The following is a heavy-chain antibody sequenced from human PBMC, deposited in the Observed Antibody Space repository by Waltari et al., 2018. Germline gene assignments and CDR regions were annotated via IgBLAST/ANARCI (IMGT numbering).Heavy chain of an antibody. CDR2: INQDGSGK. J-gene: IGHJ4*02. V-gene: IGHV3-7*01. CDR1: GLTFSGFW. CDR3: ASGGHVDY. Sequence: EVQLVESGGTLVQPGGSLRLSCAVSGLTFSGFWMPWVRQAPGEGLEVVANINQDGSGKHYVDSVKGRFTISRDNAKNSLSLQMNSLRAEDTAVYYCASGGHVDYCGQGTLVTVSS.